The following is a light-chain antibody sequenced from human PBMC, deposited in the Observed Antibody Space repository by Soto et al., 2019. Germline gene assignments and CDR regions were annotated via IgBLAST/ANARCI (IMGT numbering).Light chain of an antibody. V-gene: IGLV1-40*01. Sequence: QSVLTQPASVSGSPGESITISCTGSSSNIGAGYDVHWYQQLPGTAPKLLIYGNSNRPSGVPDRFSGSKSGTSASLAITGLQAEDEADYYCQSYDSSLSGNYVFGTGTKLTVL. J-gene: IGLJ1*01. CDR3: QSYDSSLSGNYV. CDR2: GNS. CDR1: SSNIGAGYD.